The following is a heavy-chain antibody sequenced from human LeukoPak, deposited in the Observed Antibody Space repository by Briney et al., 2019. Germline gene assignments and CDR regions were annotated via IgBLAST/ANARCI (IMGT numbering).Heavy chain of an antibody. D-gene: IGHD5-12*01. CDR2: INPNSGGT. CDR3: ARAADRGYEYYFDY. V-gene: IGHV1-2*02. CDR1: GYTFTGYY. J-gene: IGHJ4*02. Sequence: ASVKVSCKASGYTFTGYYMHWVRQAPGQGLEWMGWINPNSGGTNYAQKFQGRVTMTRDTSISTAYMELSRLRSDDTAVYYCARAADRGYEYYFDYWGQGTLVTVSS.